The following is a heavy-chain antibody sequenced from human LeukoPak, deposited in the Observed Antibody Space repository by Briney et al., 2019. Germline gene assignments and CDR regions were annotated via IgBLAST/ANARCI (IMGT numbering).Heavy chain of an antibody. Sequence: SETLSLTYTVSGVSISSSNSYWGWIRQPPGKGLEWIGSIYYSGNTYYNASLKSQVSISIDTSKNQFSLRLTSVTAADTAVYYCARANRYDLYFDYWGQGTLVTVSS. V-gene: IGHV4-39*01. J-gene: IGHJ4*02. CDR3: ARANRYDLYFDY. CDR2: IYYSGNT. CDR1: GVSISSSNSY. D-gene: IGHD5-12*01.